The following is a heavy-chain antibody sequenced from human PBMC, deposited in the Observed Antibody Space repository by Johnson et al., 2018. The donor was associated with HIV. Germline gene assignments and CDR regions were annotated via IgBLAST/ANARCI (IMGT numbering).Heavy chain of an antibody. CDR1: GFTFSYYY. CDR3: AKEDCSAIVCSDDGFHL. Sequence: QMQLVESGGGLVQPGGSLRLSCAASGFTFSYYYMSWIRQAPGKGLEWVTSTSRGANSESYTDSVKGRFTVSRDSSKTTLFLQMKSLRPEDTAVYFWAKEDCSAIVCSDDGFHLWGQGTMVTLSS. J-gene: IGHJ3*01. V-gene: IGHV3-30*18. D-gene: IGHD2-15*01. CDR2: TSRGANSE.